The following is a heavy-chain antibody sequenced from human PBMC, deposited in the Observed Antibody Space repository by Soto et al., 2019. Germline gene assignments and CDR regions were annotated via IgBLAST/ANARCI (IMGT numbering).Heavy chain of an antibody. CDR2: INHSGST. J-gene: IGHJ6*02. V-gene: IGHV4-34*01. D-gene: IGHD4-17*01. Sequence: QVQLQQWGAGLLKPSETLSLTCAVYGGSFSGYYWSWIRQPPGKGLGWIGEINHSGSTNYNPSLKSRVTISVDTSKNQFSLKRSSVTAADTAVYYCARRPLPYSSRPKAWATVTTSYYYYGMDVWGQGTTVTVSS. CDR1: GGSFSGYY. CDR3: ARRPLPYSSRPKAWATVTTSYYYYGMDV.